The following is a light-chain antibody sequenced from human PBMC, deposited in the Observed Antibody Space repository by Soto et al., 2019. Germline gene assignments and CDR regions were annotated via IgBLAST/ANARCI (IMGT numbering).Light chain of an antibody. Sequence: EIVMTQSPATLSLSPGERATLSCRASQSVSSSYLSWYQQKPGQAPRLLIYGVSTRATGIPARFSGSGSGTDFTLTISSLQPEDFAVYYCQQDYNLPWTFGQGTKVDIK. V-gene: IGKV3D-7*01. CDR3: QQDYNLPWT. J-gene: IGKJ1*01. CDR1: QSVSSSY. CDR2: GVS.